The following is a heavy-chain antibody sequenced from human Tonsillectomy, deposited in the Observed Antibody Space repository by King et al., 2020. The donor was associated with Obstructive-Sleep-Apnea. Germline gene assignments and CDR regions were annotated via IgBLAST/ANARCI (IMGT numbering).Heavy chain of an antibody. J-gene: IGHJ4*02. Sequence: VQLVESGGGLVQPGGFLRLSCAASGFTFSSYAMTWVRQAPGKGLEWVSAISGSGGNTYYADSVKGRFTSSRDNSKNTLYLQMNSLRLEDTAVYYCVKNMGIAVAGNYDYWGQGTLVTVSS. CDR1: GFTFSSYA. V-gene: IGHV3-23*04. CDR3: VKNMGIAVAGNYDY. D-gene: IGHD6-19*01. CDR2: ISGSGGNT.